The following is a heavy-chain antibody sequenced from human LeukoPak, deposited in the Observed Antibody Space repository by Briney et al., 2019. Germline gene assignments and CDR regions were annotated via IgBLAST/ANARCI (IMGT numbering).Heavy chain of an antibody. D-gene: IGHD6-6*01. CDR2: IIPIFGTA. CDR3: AREIWGAARTDAFDI. J-gene: IGHJ3*02. CDR1: GGTFSSYA. V-gene: IGHV1-69*06. Sequence: GASVKVSCKASGGTFSSYAISWVRQAPGQGLEWMGGIIPIFGTANYAQKFQGRVTITADKSTSTAYMELSSLRSEDTAVYYCAREIWGAARTDAFDIWGQGTMVTVSS.